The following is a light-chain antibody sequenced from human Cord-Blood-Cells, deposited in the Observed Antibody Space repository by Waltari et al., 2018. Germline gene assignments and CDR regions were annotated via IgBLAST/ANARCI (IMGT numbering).Light chain of an antibody. CDR2: GAA. CDR3: HQYGSSQIT. CDR1: QSVSSSY. J-gene: IGKJ3*01. Sequence: EIQLTQSPGTLSLSPGERATITCRASQSVSSSYLAWYQQKPVQAPRLLIHGAAGRATGIPDRCSGNGSRTDFTVTIRRRGPEDFAVYYCHQYGSSQITFGPGTKVDIK. V-gene: IGKV3-20*01.